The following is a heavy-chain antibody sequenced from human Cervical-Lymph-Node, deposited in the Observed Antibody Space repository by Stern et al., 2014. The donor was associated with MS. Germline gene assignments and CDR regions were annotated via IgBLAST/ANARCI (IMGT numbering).Heavy chain of an antibody. J-gene: IGHJ4*02. CDR3: AREGEYCSGSRCYPFLDY. Sequence: QVQLQESGPGLVKPSETLSLTCTVSGGSLRSYSWNWIRQAPGKGLEWLGFSFHAGIVNYNPSLSSRGAMSVDTSKNQFSLTVSSVTAADTAVYYCAREGEYCSGSRCYPFLDYWGQGTLVTVSS. CDR2: SFHAGIV. V-gene: IGHV4-59*01. CDR1: GGSLRSYS. D-gene: IGHD2-15*01.